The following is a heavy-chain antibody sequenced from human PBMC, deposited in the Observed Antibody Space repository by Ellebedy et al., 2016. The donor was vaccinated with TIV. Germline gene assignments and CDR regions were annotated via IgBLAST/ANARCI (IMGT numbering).Heavy chain of an antibody. Sequence: GESLKISXAASGFTFSNYAVHWVRQAPGKGLEWVANIKQDGSEKNYVDSVKGRFTISRDNAKNSLYLQMNSLRAEDTAVYYCARDSRSLPYWGQGTLVIVSS. CDR3: ARDSRSLPY. D-gene: IGHD6-13*01. CDR1: GFTFSNYA. CDR2: IKQDGSEK. J-gene: IGHJ4*02. V-gene: IGHV3-7*01.